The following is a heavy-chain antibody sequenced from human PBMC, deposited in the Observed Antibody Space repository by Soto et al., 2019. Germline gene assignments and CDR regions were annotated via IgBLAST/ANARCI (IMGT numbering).Heavy chain of an antibody. D-gene: IGHD4-17*01. CDR1: GFTFSSYA. CDR2: ISGSGGST. Sequence: GGSLRLSCAASGFTFSSYAMSWVRQAPGKGLEWVSAISGSGGSTYYADSVKGRFTISRDNSKNTLYLQMNSLRAEDTAVYYCATKEGEPGSYGDYYRGSDYWGQGTLVTVSS. V-gene: IGHV3-23*01. CDR3: ATKEGEPGSYGDYYRGSDY. J-gene: IGHJ4*02.